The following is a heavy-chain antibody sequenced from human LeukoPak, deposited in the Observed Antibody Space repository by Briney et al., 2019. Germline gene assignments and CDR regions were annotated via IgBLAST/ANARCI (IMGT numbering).Heavy chain of an antibody. CDR2: IKQDGSEK. V-gene: IGHV3-7*04. CDR1: GFTFSSYW. J-gene: IGHJ4*02. CDR3: ARGGYCSSTSCYLEYYFDY. Sequence: PGGSLRLSCAASGFTFSSYWMSWVRQAPGEGLEWVANIKQDGSEKYYVDSVKGRFTISRDNAKNSLYLQMNSLRAEDTAVYYCARGGYCSSTSCYLEYYFDYWGQGTLVTVSS. D-gene: IGHD2-2*01.